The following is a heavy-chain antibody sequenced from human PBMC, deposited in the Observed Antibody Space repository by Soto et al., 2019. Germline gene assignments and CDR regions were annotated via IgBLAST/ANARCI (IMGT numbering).Heavy chain of an antibody. D-gene: IGHD6-6*01. V-gene: IGHV1-2*02. CDR1: GFSFTGYY. Sequence: ASVKVSCKASGFSFTGYYIHWLRQAPGQGLEWMGWINAHSGGTEYAQKFQGRVTLTRDTSIATDYLTLTSLTSDDTALYYCAKDLTRQLAYWLDPWGQGTQGTVSS. J-gene: IGHJ5*02. CDR3: AKDLTRQLAYWLDP. CDR2: INAHSGGT.